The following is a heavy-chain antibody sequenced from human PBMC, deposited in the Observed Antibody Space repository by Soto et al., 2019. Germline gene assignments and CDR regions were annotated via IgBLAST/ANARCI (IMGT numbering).Heavy chain of an antibody. Sequence: EVQVLESGGGLVQPGGSLRLSCTASGVTFSGYAMSWVRQALGKGLEWVSAISGTGGNTYYADSVNGRFTISRYNSESTLFLQMHSLRADDTAVYYCATRHDYGGNLDAFDIWGQGTTVAVSS. J-gene: IGHJ3*02. D-gene: IGHD3-16*01. V-gene: IGHV3-23*01. CDR2: ISGTGGNT. CDR1: GVTFSGYA. CDR3: ATRHDYGGNLDAFDI.